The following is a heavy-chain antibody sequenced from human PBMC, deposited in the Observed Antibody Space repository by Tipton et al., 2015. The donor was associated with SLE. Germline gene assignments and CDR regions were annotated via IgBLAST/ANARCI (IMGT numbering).Heavy chain of an antibody. D-gene: IGHD3-3*01. CDR3: ASSPPTGTIFGGL. Sequence: SLRLSCAASGFTVSSNYMSWVRQAPGKGLEWVSVIYSGGSTYYADSVKGRFTISRDNSKNTLYLQMNSLRAEDTAVYYCASSPPTGTIFGGLWGQGTLVTVSS. CDR2: IYSGGST. CDR1: GFTVSSNY. V-gene: IGHV3-66*02. J-gene: IGHJ4*02.